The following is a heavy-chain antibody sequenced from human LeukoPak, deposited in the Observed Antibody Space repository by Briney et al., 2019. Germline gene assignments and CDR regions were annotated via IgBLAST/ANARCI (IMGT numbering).Heavy chain of an antibody. CDR3: ARDQGYGDYGFYDY. CDR2: ISGSGGST. CDR1: GFTFSSYA. Sequence: PGGSLRLSCAASGFTFSSYAMSWVRQAPGKGLEWVSAISGSGGSTYYADSVKGRFTISRDNSKNTLYLQMNSLRAEDTAVYYCARDQGYGDYGFYDYWGQGTLVTVSS. V-gene: IGHV3-23*01. D-gene: IGHD4-17*01. J-gene: IGHJ4*02.